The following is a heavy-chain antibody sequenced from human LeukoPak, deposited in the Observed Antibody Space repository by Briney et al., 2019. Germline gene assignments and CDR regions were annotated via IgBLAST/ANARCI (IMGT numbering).Heavy chain of an antibody. V-gene: IGHV4-39*01. CDR3: ARPRIAAAGLLDY. Sequence: SEALSLTCTVSGGSISSSSYYWGWIRHPPAKGLEWTGSIYYSGSTYYNPSLKSRVTISVDTSKNQFSLKLSSVTAADTAVYYCARPRIAAAGLLDYWGQGTLVTVSS. D-gene: IGHD6-13*01. CDR1: GGSISSSSYY. J-gene: IGHJ4*02. CDR2: IYYSGST.